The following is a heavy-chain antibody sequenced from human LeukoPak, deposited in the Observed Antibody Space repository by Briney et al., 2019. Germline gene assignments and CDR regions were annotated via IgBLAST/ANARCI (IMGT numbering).Heavy chain of an antibody. J-gene: IGHJ6*04. D-gene: IGHD3-10*01. CDR1: GFIFSNYG. Sequence: PGGSLRLSCAASGFIFSNYGMNWVRQAPGKGLEWVSYISSSSTTIYYADSVKGRFTISRDSAKNSLFLQMNSLRAEDTAVYHCVRDLRSGLWWGKGTTVIVSS. CDR3: VRDLRSGLW. CDR2: ISSSSTTI. V-gene: IGHV3-48*01.